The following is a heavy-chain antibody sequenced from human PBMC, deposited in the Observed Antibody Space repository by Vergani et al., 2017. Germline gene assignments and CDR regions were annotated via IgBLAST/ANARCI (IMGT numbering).Heavy chain of an antibody. V-gene: IGHV1-3*01. J-gene: IGHJ4*02. CDR1: GYTFTSYA. D-gene: IGHD5/OR15-5a*01. Sequence: QVQLVQSGAEVKKPGASVKVSCKASGYTFTSYAMHWVRQAPGQRLEWMGWINAGNGNTKYSQKFQGRVTMTTDTSTSTAYMELRSLRSDDTAVYYCARDVTDLPLPDYWGQGTLVTVSS. CDR3: ARDVTDLPLPDY. CDR2: INAGNGNT.